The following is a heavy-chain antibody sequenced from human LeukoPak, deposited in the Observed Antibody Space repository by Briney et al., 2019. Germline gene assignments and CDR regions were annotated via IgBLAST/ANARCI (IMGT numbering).Heavy chain of an antibody. CDR3: ARDSGSYLQPTDF. V-gene: IGHV3-23*01. Sequence: QTGGSLTLSCAASGFTFTTYAMTWVRQAPGKGLEWVSSIGGRGEATYYADSVKGRFTVSRDNSRNTLYLQMNSLRADDTALYHCARDSGSYLQPTDFWGHGTLVTVSS. CDR1: GFTFTTYA. J-gene: IGHJ4*01. CDR2: IGGRGEAT. D-gene: IGHD1-26*01.